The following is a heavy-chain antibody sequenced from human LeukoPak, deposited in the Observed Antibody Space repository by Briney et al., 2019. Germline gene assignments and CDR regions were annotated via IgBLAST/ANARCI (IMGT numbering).Heavy chain of an antibody. D-gene: IGHD1-14*01. J-gene: IGHJ1*01. Sequence: QSGGSLRLSCAASGLTVNSKYMSWVRQAPGKGLEWVSIIYSGGSTNYADSVKGRFTISRDNSKNTVYLQMNSLRAEDTAVYYCTGDVYQHWGQGTLVTVSS. CDR3: TGDVYQH. CDR1: GLTVNSKY. V-gene: IGHV3-53*01. CDR2: IYSGGST.